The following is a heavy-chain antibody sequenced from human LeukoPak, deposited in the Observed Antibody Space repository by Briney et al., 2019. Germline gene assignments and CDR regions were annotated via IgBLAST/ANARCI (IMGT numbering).Heavy chain of an antibody. CDR2: INPNSGGT. CDR1: GYTFTGYY. CDR3: AGDTHRSTSCADY. V-gene: IGHV1-2*02. D-gene: IGHD2-2*01. Sequence: ASVKVSCKASGYTFTGYYMHWVRQAPGQGLEWMGWINPNSGGTNYAQKLQGRVTMTTDTSTSTAYMELRSLRSDDTAVYYCAGDTHRSTSCADYWGQGTLVTVSS. J-gene: IGHJ4*02.